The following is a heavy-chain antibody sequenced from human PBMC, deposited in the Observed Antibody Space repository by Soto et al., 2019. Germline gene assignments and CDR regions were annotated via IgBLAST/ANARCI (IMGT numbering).Heavy chain of an antibody. J-gene: IGHJ4*02. CDR1: GYTFTSYG. CDR3: AREVQQLADY. Sequence: ASVKASCKASGYTFTSYGISWVRQAPGQGLEWMGWISAYNGNTNSAQNLQGRVTMTTDTSTSTANMKQTSMRSDDTAVYYCAREVQQLADYWGQGTMGSLSP. D-gene: IGHD6-13*01. V-gene: IGHV1-18*01. CDR2: ISAYNGNT.